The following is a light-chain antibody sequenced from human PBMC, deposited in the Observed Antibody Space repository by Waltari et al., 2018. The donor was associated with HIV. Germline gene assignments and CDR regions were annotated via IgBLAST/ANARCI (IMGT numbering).Light chain of an antibody. CDR1: SSDVGRYDY. CDR2: EVT. V-gene: IGLV2-8*01. J-gene: IGLJ2*01. CDR3: SSYAGINPVI. Sequence: QSALTQPPSASGSLGQSVTISCTGSSSDVGRYDYVSWYQRHPGKAPKLLIFEVTKRPSGVPDRFSGSKSGNTASLTVSGLQAEDEAEYSCSSYAGINPVIFGGGTTLTVL.